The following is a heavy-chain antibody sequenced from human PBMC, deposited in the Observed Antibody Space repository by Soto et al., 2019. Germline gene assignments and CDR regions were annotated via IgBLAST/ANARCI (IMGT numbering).Heavy chain of an antibody. Sequence: VQLVESGGGLVQPGRSLRLSCAASGFTFDDYAMHWVRQAPGKGLEWVSGISWNSGSIGYADSVKGRFTIFRDNAKNSLYLEMNSLRAEDTALYYCAKASGLGSSGWFDPWGQGTLVTVSS. J-gene: IGHJ5*02. CDR2: ISWNSGSI. V-gene: IGHV3-9*01. CDR1: GFTFDDYA. D-gene: IGHD3-10*01. CDR3: AKASGLGSSGWFDP.